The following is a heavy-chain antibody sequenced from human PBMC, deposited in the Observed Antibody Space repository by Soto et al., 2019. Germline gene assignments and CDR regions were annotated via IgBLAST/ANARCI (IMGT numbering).Heavy chain of an antibody. V-gene: IGHV3-23*01. CDR1: GFTFTDHA. D-gene: IGHD6-19*01. Sequence: EVQLLESGGGLVLPGGSLRLSCAVSGFTFTDHAMTWVRQAPGKGLEWVSTTSNNGDRTFYADSVKGRFTVSTDRTNNTLYLQMHSLRADDTAVYFCASTTLYSNGGYFDSWGQGTLVTVSS. CDR3: ASTTLYSNGGYFDS. J-gene: IGHJ4*02. CDR2: TSNNGDRT.